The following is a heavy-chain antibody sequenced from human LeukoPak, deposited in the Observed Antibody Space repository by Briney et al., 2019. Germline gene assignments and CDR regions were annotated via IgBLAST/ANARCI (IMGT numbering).Heavy chain of an antibody. Sequence: GASVTVSCKASGYTFTSYGISWVRQAPGQGLEGMGWISAYNGNTNYAQKLQGRVTMTTDTSTSTAYMELRSLRSDDTAVYYCARAVDRHRFGIDPWGQGTLVTVSS. CDR3: ARAVDRHRFGIDP. D-gene: IGHD3-16*01. CDR2: ISAYNGNT. J-gene: IGHJ5*02. CDR1: GYTFTSYG. V-gene: IGHV1-18*01.